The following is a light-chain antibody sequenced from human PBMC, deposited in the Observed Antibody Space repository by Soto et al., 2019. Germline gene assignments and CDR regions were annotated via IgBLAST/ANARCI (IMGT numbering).Light chain of an antibody. CDR2: GAS. J-gene: IGKJ1*01. V-gene: IGKV3-15*01. CDR1: QSISSN. CDR3: LQYNNWCAWT. Sequence: EIVMTQSPATLSVSPGERATLSCMASQSISSNLAWYQQKPGQAPRPLIYGASTSATGIPAKFSGSGSGTEFTLTISSLQSEDFAVYYCLQYNNWCAWTVGQGPKVEIQ.